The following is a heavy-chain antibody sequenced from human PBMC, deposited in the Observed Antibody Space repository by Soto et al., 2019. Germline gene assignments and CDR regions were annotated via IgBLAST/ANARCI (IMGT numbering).Heavy chain of an antibody. Sequence: QVQLRESGPGLVRPSETLSLTCTVSGGSITGYYWSWIRQPPGKGLEWMGYIYDSGTTTYNAALKSRVTISADTSKNQFYLNLRSVTAADTAVYYCARRNYGEEGYFFDFWGQGLLVTVSS. D-gene: IGHD4-17*01. CDR1: GGSITGYY. CDR3: ARRNYGEEGYFFDF. J-gene: IGHJ4*02. CDR2: IYDSGTT. V-gene: IGHV4-59*08.